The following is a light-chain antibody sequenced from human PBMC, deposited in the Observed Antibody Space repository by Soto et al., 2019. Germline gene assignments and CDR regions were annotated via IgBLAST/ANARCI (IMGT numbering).Light chain of an antibody. CDR2: GAS. CDR3: QQYNAWPPT. CDR1: QSVGSS. V-gene: IGKV3-15*01. Sequence: IVLTQSPGTVAVSPGERVTLSCRASQSVGSSLAWYQQVPGQAPRLLIYGASSRETGISDRFSGGGSGTEFVLTISDLQSEDFAVYSCQQYNAWPPTFGQGTKVDI. J-gene: IGKJ1*01.